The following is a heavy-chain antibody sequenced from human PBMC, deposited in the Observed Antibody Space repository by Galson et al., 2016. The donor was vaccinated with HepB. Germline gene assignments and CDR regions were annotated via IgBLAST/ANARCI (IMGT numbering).Heavy chain of an antibody. J-gene: IGHJ4*02. CDR2: IYYTGST. D-gene: IGHD5-12*01. CDR3: ARRLQTKWPN. V-gene: IGHV4-39*01. CDR1: GDSISSATYY. Sequence: SETLSLTCTVSGDSISSATYYWDWIRQPPGKGLEWIGSIYYTGSTYYNPSLKSRVTLSINKSTNQFSLKVTSVTAADTAVYFCARRLQTKWPNWGQGTLVTVSS.